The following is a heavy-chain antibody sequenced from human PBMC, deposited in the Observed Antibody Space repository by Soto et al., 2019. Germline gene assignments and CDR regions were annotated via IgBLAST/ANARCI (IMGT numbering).Heavy chain of an antibody. Sequence: SVKVSCKASGGTFSSYAISWVRQAPGQGLEWMGGIIPIFGTANYAQKFQGRVTITADESTSTAYMELSSLRSEDTAVYYCARVYDSSGYYSTYYGIDVWGQGTTVTVSS. J-gene: IGHJ6*02. V-gene: IGHV1-69*13. CDR1: GGTFSSYA. CDR2: IIPIFGTA. CDR3: ARVYDSSGYYSTYYGIDV. D-gene: IGHD3-22*01.